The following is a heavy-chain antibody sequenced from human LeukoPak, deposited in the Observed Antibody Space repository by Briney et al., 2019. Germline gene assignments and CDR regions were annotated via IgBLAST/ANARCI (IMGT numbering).Heavy chain of an antibody. D-gene: IGHD2-2*01. CDR3: AREQRYCGSTSCYSFFDY. J-gene: IGHJ4*02. Sequence: GGSLRLSCAASRFPFDDYGMSWVRQAPGKGLEWVSGINWNGDSTGYGESVKGRFTISRDNARNSLYLQMNSLRAEDTAFYYCAREQRYCGSTSCYSFFDYWGQGTLVTVSS. CDR2: INWNGDST. V-gene: IGHV3-20*04. CDR1: RFPFDDYG.